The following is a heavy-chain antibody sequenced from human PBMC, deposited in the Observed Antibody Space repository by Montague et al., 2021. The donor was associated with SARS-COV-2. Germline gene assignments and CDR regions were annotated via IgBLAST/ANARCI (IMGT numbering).Heavy chain of an antibody. J-gene: IGHJ4*02. CDR1: GFTFSSYE. V-gene: IGHV3-48*03. D-gene: IGHD3-9*01. CDR2: ITSSGSTI. Sequence: SLRLSCAASGFTFSSYEMNWVRQAPGKELEWVSYITSSGSTIYYADSVKGRFTISRDNAKNTLFLQMNSLRAEDTAVYYCARDLRDYDNLTGYLWGQGTLVTVSS. CDR3: ARDLRDYDNLTGYL.